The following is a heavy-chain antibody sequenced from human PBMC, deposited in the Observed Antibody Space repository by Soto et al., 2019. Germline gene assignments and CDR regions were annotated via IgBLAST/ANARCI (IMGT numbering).Heavy chain of an antibody. J-gene: IGHJ4*02. CDR1: GFTFSSYG. CDR3: ARDPDSSGWFRVGYYFDY. V-gene: IGHV3-33*01. CDR2: IWYDGSNK. Sequence: QVQLVESGGGVVQPGRSLRLSCAASGFTFSSYGMHWVRQAPGKGLEWVAVIWYDGSNKYYADSVKGRFTISRDNSKNTLYRQMNSLRAEDTAVYYCARDPDSSGWFRVGYYFDYWGQGTLVTVSS. D-gene: IGHD6-19*01.